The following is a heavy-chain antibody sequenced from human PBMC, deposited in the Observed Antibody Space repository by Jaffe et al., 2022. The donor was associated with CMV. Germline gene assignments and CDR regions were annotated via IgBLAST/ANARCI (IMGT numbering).Heavy chain of an antibody. Sequence: QVQLVQSGAEVKKPGSSVKVSCKASGGTFSSYAISWVRQAPGQGLEWMGGIIPIFGTANYAQKFQGRVTITADESTSTAYMELSSLRSEDTAVYYCARDPAADYSSSWYGMDVWGQGTTVTVSS. CDR1: GGTFSSYA. CDR3: ARDPAADYSSSWYGMDV. D-gene: IGHD6-13*01. CDR2: IIPIFGTA. V-gene: IGHV1-69*01. J-gene: IGHJ6*02.